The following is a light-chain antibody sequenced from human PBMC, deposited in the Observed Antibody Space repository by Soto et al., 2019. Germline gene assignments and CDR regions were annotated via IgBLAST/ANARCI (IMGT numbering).Light chain of an antibody. CDR3: AAWDESLNGQV. CDR2: SGH. Sequence: QSVLTQPPSVSGTPGQSVTISCSGSSSNIGGQTVSWYQQLLGTAPNLLIYSGHQRPSGVPDRFSASKSGSSASLAISGLQSEDEGDYYCAAWDESLNGQVFGGGTKLTVL. J-gene: IGLJ3*02. V-gene: IGLV1-44*01. CDR1: SSNIGGQT.